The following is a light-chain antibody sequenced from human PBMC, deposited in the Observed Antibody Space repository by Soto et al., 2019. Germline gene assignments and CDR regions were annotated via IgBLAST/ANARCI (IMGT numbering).Light chain of an antibody. J-gene: IGKJ1*01. CDR1: QSVRSDY. V-gene: IGKV3-20*01. CDR3: QQYGSSPRT. Sequence: EIVLTQSPGTLSLSPGERATLSCRASQSVRSDYLAWYQQKPGQAPRLHIYGASTRATGIPDRFTGSGSGTECTLTISKLEPEDFAVYYCQQYGSSPRTFGQGTKVEIK. CDR2: GAS.